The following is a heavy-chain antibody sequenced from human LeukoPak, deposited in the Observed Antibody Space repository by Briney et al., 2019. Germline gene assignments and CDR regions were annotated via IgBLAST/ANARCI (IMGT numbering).Heavy chain of an antibody. CDR2: ISGSGGST. CDR1: GFTFSSYA. CDR3: AKDLIAVVVAARSDAFDI. D-gene: IGHD2-15*01. J-gene: IGHJ3*02. V-gene: IGHV3-23*01. Sequence: GGSLRLSCAASGFTFSSYAMSWVRQAPGKGLEWVSAISGSGGSTYYADSVKGRFTISRDNSKNTLYLQMNSLRAEDTAVYYCAKDLIAVVVAARSDAFDIWGQGTMVTVSS.